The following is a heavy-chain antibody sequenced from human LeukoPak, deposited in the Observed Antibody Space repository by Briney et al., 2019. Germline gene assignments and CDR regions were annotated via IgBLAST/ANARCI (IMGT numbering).Heavy chain of an antibody. CDR1: GNTFTPYY. CDR2: INPSGGPT. V-gene: IGHV1-46*04. J-gene: IGHJ6*03. CDR3: ARAHYYYYMDV. Sequence: ASVKVSCKASGNTFTPYYIHWVRQAPGQGLEWMGIINPSGGPTTYAQRLQGRVNMTRNTSTNTVYMELSSLRSDDTAVYYCARAHYYYYMDVWGKGTTVTVSS.